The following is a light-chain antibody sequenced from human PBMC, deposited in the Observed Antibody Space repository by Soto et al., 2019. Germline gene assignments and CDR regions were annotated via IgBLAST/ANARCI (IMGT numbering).Light chain of an antibody. CDR3: QSYDSSLSGFHV. CDR1: SSNIGAGYD. J-gene: IGLJ1*01. V-gene: IGLV1-40*01. Sequence: QSVLTQPPSVSGAPGQRVIISCTGSSSNIGAGYDVHWYQQLPGTAPKLLIYGNSNRPSGVPDRFSGSKSGTSASLAITGLQAEDEADYYCQSYDSSLSGFHVFGTGTKVTVL. CDR2: GNS.